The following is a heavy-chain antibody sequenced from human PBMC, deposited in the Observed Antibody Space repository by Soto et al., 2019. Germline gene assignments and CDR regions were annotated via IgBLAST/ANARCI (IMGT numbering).Heavy chain of an antibody. V-gene: IGHV1-8*01. J-gene: IGHJ6*02. CDR1: GYTFTSYD. D-gene: IGHD3-16*01. Sequence: QVQLVQSGAEVKKPGASVKVSCKASGYTFTSYDINWVRQATGQGREWMGWMNPNSANTGYAQKFQGRVTITRNTSIRTAHTELRSLSSKDTAVYYCASEGVRGMDVWGQGTTVTVSS. CDR3: ASEGVRGMDV. CDR2: MNPNSANT.